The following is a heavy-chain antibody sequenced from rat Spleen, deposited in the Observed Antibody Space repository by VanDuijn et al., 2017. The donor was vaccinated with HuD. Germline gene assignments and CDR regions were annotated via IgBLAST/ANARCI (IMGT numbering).Heavy chain of an antibody. J-gene: IGHJ2*01. CDR3: ARCFDL. CDR2: ISYDGSST. CDR1: GFTFSDYN. V-gene: IGHV5-7*01. Sequence: EVQLVESGGGLVQPGRSLKLSCAASGFTFSDYNMAWVRQAPKKGLEWVATISYDGSSTYYPDSVKGRFTISRDNAKSTLYLQMNSLRSEDTATYYCARCFDLWGQGVMVTVSS.